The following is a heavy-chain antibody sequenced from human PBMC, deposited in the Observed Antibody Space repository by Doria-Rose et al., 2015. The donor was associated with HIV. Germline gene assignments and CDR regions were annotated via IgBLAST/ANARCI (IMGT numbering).Heavy chain of an antibody. CDR2: ISSSGTT. CDR1: GDSISSGDSF. CDR3: ARARNYGFPHFFDF. D-gene: IGHD3-10*01. Sequence: QVQLVEAGPGLVRPAQTLSLTCTVSGDSISSGDSFWSWIRQPPGKGPEWIGYISSSGTTYYYPSIRGRLTISLDASKNQLSLNLNSVTAADTAVYYCARARNYGFPHFFDFWGQGTLVTVSS. J-gene: IGHJ4*02. V-gene: IGHV4-30-4*01.